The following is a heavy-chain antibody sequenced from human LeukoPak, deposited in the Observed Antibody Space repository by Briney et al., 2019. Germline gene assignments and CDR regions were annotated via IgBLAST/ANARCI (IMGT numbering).Heavy chain of an antibody. D-gene: IGHD4-17*01. J-gene: IGHJ5*02. CDR2: INPNSGGT. CDR1: GYTFTGYY. V-gene: IGHV1-2*02. CDR3: ASCDYGDYVGGP. Sequence: ASVKVSCKASGYTFTGYYMHCVRQAPGQGLEWMGWINPNSGGTNYAQKFQGRVTMTRDTSISTAYMELSRLRSDDTAVYYCASCDYGDYVGGPWGQGTLVTVSS.